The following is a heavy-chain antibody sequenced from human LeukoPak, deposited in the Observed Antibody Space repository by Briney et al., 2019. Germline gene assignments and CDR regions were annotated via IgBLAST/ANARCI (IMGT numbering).Heavy chain of an antibody. Sequence: GGSLRLSCAASGFTFSSYSMNWVRQAPGKGLEWVSSISSSSSYIYYADSVKGRFTISRDNAKNSLYLQMNSLRAEDTAVYYCARYSSNLYVGDWGQGTLVTVSS. V-gene: IGHV3-21*01. CDR1: GFTFSSYS. J-gene: IGHJ4*02. CDR3: ARYSSNLYVGD. CDR2: ISSSSSYI. D-gene: IGHD6-13*01.